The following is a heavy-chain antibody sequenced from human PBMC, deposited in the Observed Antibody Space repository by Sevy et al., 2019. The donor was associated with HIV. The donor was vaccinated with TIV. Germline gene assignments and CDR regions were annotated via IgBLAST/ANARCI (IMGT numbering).Heavy chain of an antibody. CDR3: ATTKDYYENSGDPFDY. J-gene: IGHJ4*02. D-gene: IGHD3-22*01. Sequence: ASVKVSCKVSGYTLTELSMHWVRQVPGKGLEWMGSFDPEDDETIYAQKFQGRVTMTEDTSTATAYMELSSLRPEDTAVYYCATTKDYYENSGDPFDYWGQGTLVTVSS. CDR2: FDPEDDET. CDR1: GYTLTELS. V-gene: IGHV1-24*01.